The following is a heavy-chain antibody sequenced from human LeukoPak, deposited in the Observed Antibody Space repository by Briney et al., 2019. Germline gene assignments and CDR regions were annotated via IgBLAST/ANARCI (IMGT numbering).Heavy chain of an antibody. V-gene: IGHV3-43D*03. D-gene: IGHD6-13*01. CDR3: AKVFYPAAGTGRVDFPFDY. Sequence: GGSLRLSCAASGFTFDDYAMHWVRQAPGKGLEWVSLITWDGDSTYYADSVKGRFTISRDNSKTTLYLQMNSLRAEDTAVYYCAKVFYPAAGTGRVDFPFDYWGQGTLVTVSS. CDR1: GFTFDDYA. CDR2: ITWDGDST. J-gene: IGHJ4*02.